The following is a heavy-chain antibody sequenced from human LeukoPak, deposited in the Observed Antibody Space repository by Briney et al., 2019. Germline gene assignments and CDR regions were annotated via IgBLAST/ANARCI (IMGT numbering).Heavy chain of an antibody. J-gene: IGHJ6*02. Sequence: SETLSLTCTVSGGSVSSYYWSWIRQPPGKGLEWIGYVYYSGSTNCNPSLKNRVTISVDTSKNQFSLKLNSVTAADTAVYYCARGRVATNYGMDVWGQGTTVTVSS. CDR2: VYYSGST. CDR1: GGSVSSYY. V-gene: IGHV4-59*02. CDR3: ARGRVATNYGMDV. D-gene: IGHD5-12*01.